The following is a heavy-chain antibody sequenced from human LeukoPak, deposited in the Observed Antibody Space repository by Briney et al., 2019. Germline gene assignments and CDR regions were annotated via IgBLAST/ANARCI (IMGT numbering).Heavy chain of an antibody. Sequence: GGSLRLSCAASGFTFSSYAMHWVRQAPGKGLEWVAVISYDGSNKYYADSVKGRFTISRDNSKNTLYLQMNSLRAEDTAVYYCARDRIAAKGLWANSALDYWGQGTLVTVSS. V-gene: IGHV3-30-3*01. CDR3: ARDRIAAKGLWANSALDY. CDR2: ISYDGSNK. J-gene: IGHJ4*02. D-gene: IGHD6-13*01. CDR1: GFTFSSYA.